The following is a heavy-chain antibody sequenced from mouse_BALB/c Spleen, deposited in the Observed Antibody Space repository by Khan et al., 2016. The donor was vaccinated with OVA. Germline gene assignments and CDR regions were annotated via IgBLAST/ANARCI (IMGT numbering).Heavy chain of an antibody. V-gene: IGHV1-4*01. CDR2: INPSNGYT. Sequence: QVQLQQSGAELARPGASVKMSCKASGYTFTSYTIHWIKLRPGQGLEWIGYINPSNGYTNYNQKFKDKATLTADKSSTTAYMQLSSLTSDDSAVYFCGRGRAHHRNGGWFAYWGQGTLVTVSA. D-gene: IGHD2-14*01. CDR1: GYTFTSYT. J-gene: IGHJ3*01. CDR3: GRGRAHHRNGGWFAY.